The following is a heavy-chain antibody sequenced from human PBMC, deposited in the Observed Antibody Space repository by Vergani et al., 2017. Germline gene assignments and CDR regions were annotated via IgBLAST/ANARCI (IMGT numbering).Heavy chain of an antibody. CDR2: IRSDESRR. V-gene: IGHV3-30*02. Sequence: QVQLVESGGSVVQPGGSLRLSCVASGFTFNSYGMHWVRQAPGKGLEWVASIRSDESRRYYGDSMEGPFTISRDNSKNTLYLQMKSLRPEDTAVYYCAKEGGGYCSGGTCYPEYWGQGTLVIVSS. CDR3: AKEGGGYCSGGTCYPEY. D-gene: IGHD2-15*01. CDR1: GFTFNSYG. J-gene: IGHJ4*02.